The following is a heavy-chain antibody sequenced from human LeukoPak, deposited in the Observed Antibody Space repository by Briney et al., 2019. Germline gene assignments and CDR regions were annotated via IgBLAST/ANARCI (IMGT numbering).Heavy chain of an antibody. V-gene: IGHV4-34*01. CDR3: ARHNNWDHIDY. CDR1: GGSFSGYY. J-gene: IGHJ4*02. CDR2: INHSGST. D-gene: IGHD1-1*01. Sequence: SETLSLTCAVYGGSFSGYYWSWIRQPPGKGLEWIGEINHSGSTNYNPSLKSRVTISVDTSKNQFSLKLSSVTAADTAVYYCARHNNWDHIDYWGQGTLVTVSS.